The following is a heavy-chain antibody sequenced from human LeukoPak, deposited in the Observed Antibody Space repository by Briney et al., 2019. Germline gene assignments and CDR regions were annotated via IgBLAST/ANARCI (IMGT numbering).Heavy chain of an antibody. J-gene: IGHJ4*02. Sequence: SETLSLTCTVSGGSISRGSYCWAWIRQPPGKGLEWIGSIYYSGSTYYNPSLKSQVTISQDTSKNQFSLKLSSVTAADTAVYYCARHPGIPEVHFGDWGQGTLVIVSS. CDR1: GGSISRGSYC. D-gene: IGHD6-13*01. CDR3: ARHPGIPEVHFGD. CDR2: IYYSGST. V-gene: IGHV4-39*01.